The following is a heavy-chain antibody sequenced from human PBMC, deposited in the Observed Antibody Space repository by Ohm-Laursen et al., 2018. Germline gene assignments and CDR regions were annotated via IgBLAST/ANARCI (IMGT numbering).Heavy chain of an antibody. CDR2: VSGSGTNT. CDR1: GFTFDDYA. D-gene: IGHD3-16*01. CDR3: ARGWGWFDP. J-gene: IGHJ5*02. V-gene: IGHV3-23*01. Sequence: RLSCAASGFTFDDYAMHWVRQAPGKGLEWVSSVSGSGTNTYYTDSVKGRFTISRDNSKNTLDLQMKSLRVEDTAMYCCARGWGWFDPWGQGTLVTVSS.